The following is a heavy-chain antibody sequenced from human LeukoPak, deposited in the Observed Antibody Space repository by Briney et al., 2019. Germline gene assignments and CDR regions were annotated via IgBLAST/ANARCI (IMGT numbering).Heavy chain of an antibody. CDR2: IIGSGGST. V-gene: IGHV3-23*01. Sequence: GGSLRLSCAASGFTFSSYGMSWVRQAPGKGLEWVSAIIGSGGSTYYADSVKGRFTISRDNSKNTLYLKMNSLRAEDTAVYSCAAFYYDSQWGQGPLVTVSS. J-gene: IGHJ4*02. D-gene: IGHD3-22*01. CDR1: GFTFSSYG. CDR3: AAFYYDSQ.